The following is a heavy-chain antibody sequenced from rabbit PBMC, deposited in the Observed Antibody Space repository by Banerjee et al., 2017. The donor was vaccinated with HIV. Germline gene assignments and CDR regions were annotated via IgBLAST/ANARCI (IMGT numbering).Heavy chain of an antibody. J-gene: IGHJ3*01. CDR1: GFSLSSYA. Sequence: QLKETGGGLVQPGGSLTLSCNASGFSLSSYAMNWVRQAPGKGLEWIGIIYTGSGSTDYATWVNGRFTISSDNAQNTVDLQMNSLTAADTATYFCVREDDDDYYDLWGQGTLVTVS. CDR2: IYTGSGST. V-gene: IGHV1S7*01. CDR3: VREDDDDYYDL. D-gene: IGHD2-1*01.